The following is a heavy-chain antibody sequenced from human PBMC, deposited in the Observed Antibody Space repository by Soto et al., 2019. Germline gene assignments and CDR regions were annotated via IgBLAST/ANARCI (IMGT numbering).Heavy chain of an antibody. CDR2: IYYSGST. Sequence: QVQLQESGPGLVKPSQTLSLTCTVSGGSVSSGGYYWSWIRQHPGKGLEWIGYIYYSGSTYYNPSLKSRVTIAVGTSKNQFSLKLSSVTAADTAVYYCARGVPVDTAMLGVDPWGQGTLVTVSS. CDR1: GGSVSSGGYY. J-gene: IGHJ5*02. D-gene: IGHD5-18*01. V-gene: IGHV4-31*03. CDR3: ARGVPVDTAMLGVDP.